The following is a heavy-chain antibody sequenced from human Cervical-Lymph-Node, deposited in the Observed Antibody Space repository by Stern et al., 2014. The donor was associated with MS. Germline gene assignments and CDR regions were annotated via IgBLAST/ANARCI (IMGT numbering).Heavy chain of an antibody. CDR1: GGSVSQYF. V-gene: IGHV4-59*02. CDR3: ASGFSLAWEVHRY. Sequence: VQLLESGPGLVKPSETLSLTCTFSGGSVSQYFWSWIRQPPGKGLEWIGYIYHTGDIKYNPSLNSRVTISTGTSKNQFSLKLTSMTAADTAVYYCASGFSLAWEVHRYWGHGTLVTVSS. J-gene: IGHJ4*01. D-gene: IGHD1-26*01. CDR2: IYHTGDI.